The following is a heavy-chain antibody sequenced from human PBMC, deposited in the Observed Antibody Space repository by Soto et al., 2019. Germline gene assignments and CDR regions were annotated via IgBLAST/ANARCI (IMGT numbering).Heavy chain of an antibody. CDR2: ISSSSSYI. CDR3: ARDLSWYGFDI. D-gene: IGHD6-13*01. CDR1: GFTFSSYS. J-gene: IGHJ3*02. Sequence: GGSLRLSCAASGFTFSSYSMNWVRQAPGKGLEWVSSISSSSSYIYYADSVKGRFTISRDNAKNSLYLQMNSLRAEDTAVYYCARDLSWYGFDIWGQGTMVTASS. V-gene: IGHV3-21*01.